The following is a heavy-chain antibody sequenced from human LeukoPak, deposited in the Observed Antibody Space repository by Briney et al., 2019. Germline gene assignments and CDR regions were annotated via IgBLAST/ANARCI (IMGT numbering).Heavy chain of an antibody. CDR2: ISGSGDTS. D-gene: IGHD5-12*01. J-gene: IGHJ4*02. Sequence: GGSLRLSCAGSGFTFINYGMIWVRQAPGKGLEWVSAISGSGDTSYYADSVKGRFTVSRDNSNNTLYLLMNSLRAEDTAVYYCAKGPDTVATIGGQGTLVTVSS. V-gene: IGHV3-23*01. CDR3: AKGPDTVATI. CDR1: GFTFINYG.